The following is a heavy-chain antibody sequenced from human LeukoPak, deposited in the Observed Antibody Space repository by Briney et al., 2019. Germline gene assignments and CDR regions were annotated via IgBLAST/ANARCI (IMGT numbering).Heavy chain of an antibody. Sequence: PSETLSLTCAVYGGSFSGYYWSWIRQPPGKGLEWIGEINHSGSTNYNPSLKSRVTISVDTSKNQFSLKLSSVTAADTAVYYCARGPITMVRGVSFDYWGQGTLVTVSS. CDR2: INHSGST. CDR3: ARGPITMVRGVSFDY. D-gene: IGHD3-10*01. V-gene: IGHV4-34*01. CDR1: GGSFSGYY. J-gene: IGHJ4*02.